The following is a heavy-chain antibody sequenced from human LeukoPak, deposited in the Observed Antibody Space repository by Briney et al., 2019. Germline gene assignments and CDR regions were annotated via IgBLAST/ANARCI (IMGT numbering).Heavy chain of an antibody. Sequence: PSETLSLSCAAPGFSFISGTYHWSCIRPPPGKGLESSGYSYNSGSTNYNSSVKSRVTISVDTSKNQFSLKLSDVTAADTAVYYCARGGDYGDLRYFDYWGQGTLVTVSS. CDR3: ARGGDYGDLRYFDY. CDR1: GFSFISGTYH. D-gene: IGHD4-17*01. J-gene: IGHJ4*02. V-gene: IGHV4-61*01. CDR2: SYNSGST.